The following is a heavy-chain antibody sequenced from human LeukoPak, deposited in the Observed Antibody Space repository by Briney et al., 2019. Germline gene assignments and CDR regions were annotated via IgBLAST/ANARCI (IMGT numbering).Heavy chain of an antibody. CDR3: ARDPHAYDSSGYWFDY. D-gene: IGHD3-22*01. J-gene: IGHJ4*02. V-gene: IGHV3-30-3*01. CDR1: RFPFSSYA. CDR2: ISYDGSNK. Sequence: GGSLSLSCAASRFPFSSYAMRWVRQAPGKGLEWVAVISYDGSNKYYADSVKGRFTISRDNSKNTLYLQMNSLRAEDTAVYYCARDPHAYDSSGYWFDYWGQGTLVTVSS.